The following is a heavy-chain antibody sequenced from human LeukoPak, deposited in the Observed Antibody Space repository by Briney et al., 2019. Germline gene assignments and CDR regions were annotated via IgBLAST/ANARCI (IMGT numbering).Heavy chain of an antibody. CDR3: ARAYYYDSSGYYSPLDY. V-gene: IGHV4-38-2*01. CDR1: GYSISSGYY. J-gene: IGHJ4*02. D-gene: IGHD3-22*01. Sequence: PSETPSLTCAVSGYSISSGYYWGWIRQPPGKGLESIGSIYHSGRTYYSPSLKSRVTISVDTSKNQFSLKLSSVTAADTAVYYCARAYYYDSSGYYSPLDYWGQGTLVTVPS. CDR2: IYHSGRT.